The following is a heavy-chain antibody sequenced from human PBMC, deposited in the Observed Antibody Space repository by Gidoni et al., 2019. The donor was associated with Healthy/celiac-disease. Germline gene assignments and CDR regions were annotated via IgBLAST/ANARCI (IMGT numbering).Heavy chain of an antibody. CDR2: ISVSGDST. D-gene: IGHD1-26*01. Sequence: DVQLLESGGGLVQPGGSLRLSCAASGFPFSSFAINWVRQAPGKGLEWVSAISVSGDSTYYADSVKGRFTLSRDNSKNTLYLQMNSLSAEDTAVYYCAKDLLPGGGSYYGVFDYWGQGALVTVSS. V-gene: IGHV3-23*01. CDR1: GFPFSSFA. CDR3: AKDLLPGGGSYYGVFDY. J-gene: IGHJ4*02.